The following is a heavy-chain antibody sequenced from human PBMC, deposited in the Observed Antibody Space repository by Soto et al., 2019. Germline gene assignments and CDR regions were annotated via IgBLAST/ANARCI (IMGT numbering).Heavy chain of an antibody. V-gene: IGHV3-74*01. J-gene: IGHJ6*02. CDR2: INSDGSST. Sequence: GGSLRLSCAASGFTFSIYWMHWVRQATGKGLVWVSRINSDGSSTNYVDSVKGRFTISRENARNTLYLQMNSLRAEDTAVYYCARDRNLLSYYYYYGMDVWGQGTTVTVSS. CDR3: ARDRNLLSYYYYYGMDV. D-gene: IGHD1-1*01. CDR1: GFTFSIYW.